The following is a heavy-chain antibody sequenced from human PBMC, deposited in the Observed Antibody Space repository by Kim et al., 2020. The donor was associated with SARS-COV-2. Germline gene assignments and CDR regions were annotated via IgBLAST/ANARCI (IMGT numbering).Heavy chain of an antibody. D-gene: IGHD2-2*01. Sequence: GGSLRLSCAASGFTFSSYGMHWVRQAPGKGLEWVAVIWYDGSNKYYADSVKGRFTISRDNSKNTLYLQMNSLRAEDTAVYYCAKDAGVGCSSSSCYQGMDVWGQGTTVTVSS. CDR2: IWYDGSNK. J-gene: IGHJ6*02. V-gene: IGHV3-33*06. CDR1: GFTFSSYG. CDR3: AKDAGVGCSSSSCYQGMDV.